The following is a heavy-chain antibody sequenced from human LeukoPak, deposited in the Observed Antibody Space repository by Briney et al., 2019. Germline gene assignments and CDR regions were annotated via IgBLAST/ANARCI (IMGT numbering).Heavy chain of an antibody. Sequence: QPGGSLKLSCAASGFTFSGSAVHWVRQSSGKGLEWVGHIDKKDNLYATAYAESVKGRFTISTDDSKDTAFLHMDSLKTEDTALYYCTRDRGTYNWFDPWGQGTLVTVSS. CDR1: GFTFSGSA. D-gene: IGHD2-15*01. CDR3: TRDRGTYNWFDP. CDR2: IDKKDNLYAT. V-gene: IGHV3-73*01. J-gene: IGHJ5*02.